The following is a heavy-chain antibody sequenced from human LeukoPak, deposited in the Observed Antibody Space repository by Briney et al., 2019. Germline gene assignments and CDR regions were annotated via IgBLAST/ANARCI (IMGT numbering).Heavy chain of an antibody. Sequence: SETLSLTCAVYGGSFSGYYWSWIRQPPGKGLEWIGEINHSGSTNYNPSLKSRVTISVDTSKNQFSLKLSSVTAADTAVYYCARGLGVLRYFDWLGEYYFDYWGQGTLVTVSS. J-gene: IGHJ4*02. CDR1: GGSFSGYY. D-gene: IGHD3-9*01. CDR2: INHSGST. V-gene: IGHV4-34*01. CDR3: ARGLGVLRYFDWLGEYYFDY.